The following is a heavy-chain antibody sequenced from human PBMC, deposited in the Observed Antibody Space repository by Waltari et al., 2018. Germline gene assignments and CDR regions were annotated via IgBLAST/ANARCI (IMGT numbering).Heavy chain of an antibody. D-gene: IGHD4-17*01. CDR1: GGSISTNYN. V-gene: IGHV4-39*01. CDR3: GRIAFGDDGGYFQR. J-gene: IGHJ1*01. Sequence: QLQLQESGPGLVKPSETLSLTCTVSGGSISTNYNWGWIRQPPGKGLEWMGNMQYRGSTFYNPSLKSRVTISLDTSKTQFSLRLSAVGAADTAVYFCGRIAFGDDGGYFQRWGQGTLVTVSS. CDR2: MQYRGST.